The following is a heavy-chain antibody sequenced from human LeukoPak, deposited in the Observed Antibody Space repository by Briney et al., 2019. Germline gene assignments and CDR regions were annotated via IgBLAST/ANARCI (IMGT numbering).Heavy chain of an antibody. Sequence: GGSLRLSCAASGFTFTRYWMHWVRQAPGKGLVWVSRVNPDGSSTIYGDSVKGRFTRSRDNAKNTLYLQMNSLRAEDTAVYYCARGGSYGDYWGQGILVTVSS. CDR2: VNPDGSST. CDR1: GFTFTRYW. V-gene: IGHV3-74*01. D-gene: IGHD3-16*01. J-gene: IGHJ4*02. CDR3: ARGGSYGDY.